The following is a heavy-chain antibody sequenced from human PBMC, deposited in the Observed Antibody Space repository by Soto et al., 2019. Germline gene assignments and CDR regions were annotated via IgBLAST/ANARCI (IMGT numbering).Heavy chain of an antibody. CDR3: ATYYYDSSGYDFDY. D-gene: IGHD3-22*01. V-gene: IGHV4-34*01. J-gene: IGHJ4*02. CDR2: ITHSGST. Sequence: QVQLQQWGAGLLKPSETLSLTCAVYGESFSGYYWSWIRQPPGKGLEWIGQITHSGSTNYNPFLKSRVTISADTSKNQFSLRLTSVTAADTAVYYCATYYYDSSGYDFDYWGLGTLVIVSS. CDR1: GESFSGYY.